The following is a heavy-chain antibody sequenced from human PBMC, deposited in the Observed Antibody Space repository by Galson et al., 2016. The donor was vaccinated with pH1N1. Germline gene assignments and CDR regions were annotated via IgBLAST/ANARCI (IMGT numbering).Heavy chain of an antibody. CDR1: EFLVTDRF. CDR2: IYPGGGT. J-gene: IGHJ5*02. Sequence: SLRLSCAASEFLVTDRFMSWVRQAPGKRLEWVSIIYPGGGTYYADFAEGRFTISRDTSKNMLFLHMNTLSAEDTALYYRAFDTVPNGADHWGQGTLVTVSS. D-gene: IGHD4-17*01. V-gene: IGHV3-53*01. CDR3: AFDTVPNGADH.